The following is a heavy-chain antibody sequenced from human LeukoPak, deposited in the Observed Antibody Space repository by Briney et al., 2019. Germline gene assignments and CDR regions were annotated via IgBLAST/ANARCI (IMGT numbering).Heavy chain of an antibody. CDR1: GGSISSYY. J-gene: IGHJ4*02. D-gene: IGHD3-10*01. CDR2: IYYSGST. Sequence: SETLSLTCTVSGGSISSYYWSWIRQPPGKGLEWIGYIYYSGSTNYNPSLKSRVTISVDTSKNQFSLKLSSATAADTAVYYCATLSAGGLDYWGQGTLVTVSS. V-gene: IGHV4-59*01. CDR3: ATLSAGGLDY.